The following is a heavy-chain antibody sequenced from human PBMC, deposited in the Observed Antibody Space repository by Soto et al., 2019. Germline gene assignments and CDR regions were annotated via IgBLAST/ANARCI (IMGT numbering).Heavy chain of an antibody. CDR1: GYTFTSYG. CDR3: ARPGYCSSTSCYKVSFDY. D-gene: IGHD2-2*02. V-gene: IGHV1-18*01. J-gene: IGHJ4*02. CDR2: ISAYNGNT. Sequence: ASVKVSCKASGYTFTSYGISWVRQAPGQGLEWMGWISAYNGNTNYAQKLQGRATMTTDTSTSTAYMELRSLRSDDTAVYYCARPGYCSSTSCYKVSFDYWGQGTLVTVSS.